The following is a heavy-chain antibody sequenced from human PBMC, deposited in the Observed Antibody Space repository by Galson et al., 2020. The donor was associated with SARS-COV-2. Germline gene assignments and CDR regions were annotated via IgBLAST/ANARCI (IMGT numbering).Heavy chain of an antibody. CDR2: IKQDGSEK. J-gene: IGHJ4*02. Sequence: GGSLRLSCAASGFTFSSYWMSWVRQAPGKGLEWVANIKQDGSEKYYVDSVKGRFTISRDNAKNSLYLQMNSLRAEDTAVYYCARDLGVYYGSGSYYSPPYDYWGQGTLVTVSS. CDR3: ARDLGVYYGSGSYYSPPYDY. D-gene: IGHD3-10*01. CDR1: GFTFSSYW. V-gene: IGHV3-7*03.